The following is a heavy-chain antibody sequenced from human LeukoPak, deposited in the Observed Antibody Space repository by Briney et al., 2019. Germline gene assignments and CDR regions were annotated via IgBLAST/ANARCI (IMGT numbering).Heavy chain of an antibody. J-gene: IGHJ5*01. CDR3: ATQGCSSTSCYIHWFDS. Sequence: GESLKISCKGSGYSFTSYWIGWVRQMPGKGLEWMGIIYPGDSDTRHSPSFQGQVTISADKSISTAYLQWSSLKASDTAMYYCATQGCSSTSCYIHWFDSWGQGTLVTVSS. V-gene: IGHV5-51*01. CDR2: IYPGDSDT. D-gene: IGHD2-2*02. CDR1: GYSFTSYW.